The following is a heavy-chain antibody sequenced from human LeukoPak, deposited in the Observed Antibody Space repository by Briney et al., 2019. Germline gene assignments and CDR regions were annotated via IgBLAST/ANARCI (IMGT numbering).Heavy chain of an antibody. V-gene: IGHV1-69*13. CDR1: GCTFSSYA. J-gene: IGHJ6*02. CDR2: IIPIFGTA. CDR3: AREIYSRYDSYYYYGMDV. Sequence: ASVKVSCKASGCTFSSYAISWVRQAPGQGLEWMGGIIPIFGTANYAQKFQGRVTITADESTSTAYMELSSLRSEDTAVYYCAREIYSRYDSYYYYGMDVWGQGTTVTVSS. D-gene: IGHD5-12*01.